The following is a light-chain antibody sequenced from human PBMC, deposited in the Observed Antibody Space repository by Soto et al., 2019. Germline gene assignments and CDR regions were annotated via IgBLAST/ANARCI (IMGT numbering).Light chain of an antibody. CDR2: DAS. V-gene: IGKV3-15*01. CDR1: QSVSNN. J-gene: IGKJ1*01. Sequence: ILMTQSPATLSVSPGERATLSCMASQSVSNNLAWYQQKPGQAPRLLSYDASTRATGIPARFSGSGSGTEFTLPIPGLQSEDFAVYYCQQYNNWPPWTFGQGTKVEIK. CDR3: QQYNNWPPWT.